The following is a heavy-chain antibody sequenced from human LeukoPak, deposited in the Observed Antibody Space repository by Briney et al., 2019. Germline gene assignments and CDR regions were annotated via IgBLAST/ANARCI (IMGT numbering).Heavy chain of an antibody. D-gene: IGHD1-14*01. V-gene: IGHV4/OR15-8*01. Sequence: PSETLSLTCAVSGPSSASLSGGSWVRHPPGKGLKWIGEVYHSGGANYKPSLKSRVTISVDTSRNHFSLKLTSVTAADTAVYFCAYNRNFALDNWGQGTLVTVSS. CDR1: GPSSASLSG. CDR2: VYHSGGA. CDR3: AYNRNFALDN. J-gene: IGHJ4*01.